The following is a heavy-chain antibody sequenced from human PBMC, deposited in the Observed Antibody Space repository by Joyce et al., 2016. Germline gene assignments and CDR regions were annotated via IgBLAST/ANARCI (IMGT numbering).Heavy chain of an antibody. CDR2: IYWNDDG. J-gene: IGHJ4*02. Sequence: QITLEESGPTLVKPTQTLTLTCTFSGFSLTTAGVGVGWIRQSPAKGLEWLTQIYWNDDGRYNPALKSRLTITKDTSKNQVLLTMTDMEPVDTGTYYCAHRNIAVAGTFDYWGQGALVIVSS. CDR3: AHRNIAVAGTFDY. V-gene: IGHV2-5*01. CDR1: GFSLTTAGVG. D-gene: IGHD6-19*01.